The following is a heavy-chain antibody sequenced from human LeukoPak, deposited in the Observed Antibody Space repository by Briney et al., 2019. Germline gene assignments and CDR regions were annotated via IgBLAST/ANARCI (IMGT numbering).Heavy chain of an antibody. D-gene: IGHD3-9*01. V-gene: IGHV3-7*01. CDR3: ARDLVSRDFDWLYYYYGMDV. Sequence: GGSLRLSCAASGFTFSSYWMSWVRQAPGKGLEWVANIKQDGSEKYYVDSVKGRFTISRDNAKNSLYLQMNSLRAEDTAVYYCARDLVSRDFDWLYYYYGMDVWGQGTTVTVSS. J-gene: IGHJ6*02. CDR2: IKQDGSEK. CDR1: GFTFSSYW.